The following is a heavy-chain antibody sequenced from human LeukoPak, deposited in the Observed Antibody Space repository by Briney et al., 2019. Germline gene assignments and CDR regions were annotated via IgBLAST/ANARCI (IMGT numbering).Heavy chain of an antibody. J-gene: IGHJ6*02. CDR2: SYYSGRT. Sequence: SETLSLTCTVSRGSISRYLWSWIRQPPAKGLEGIGYSYYSGRTNYNPSLKRRVTISVDTSKNQFSLKLSSWTAADTAVYYCARGPAIPDYYDSSGYLYYYYGMDVWGQGTTVTVSS. CDR1: RGSISRYL. CDR3: ARGPAIPDYYDSSGYLYYYYGMDV. V-gene: IGHV4-59*01. D-gene: IGHD3-22*01.